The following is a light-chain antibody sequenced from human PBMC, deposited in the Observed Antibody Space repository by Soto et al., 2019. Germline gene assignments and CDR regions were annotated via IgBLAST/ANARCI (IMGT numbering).Light chain of an antibody. Sequence: DIQSTQSPSSLSASAGDRVTITCRASQSIDRWLAWYQKQPGRAPDIIIYAASTLQNGVPSRFTGSGSGTEFNLTITGLQIEDCATYECQQDYSTLATFGQGTKLDIK. CDR1: QSIDRW. J-gene: IGKJ5*01. CDR3: QQDYSTLAT. V-gene: IGKV1-39*01. CDR2: AAS.